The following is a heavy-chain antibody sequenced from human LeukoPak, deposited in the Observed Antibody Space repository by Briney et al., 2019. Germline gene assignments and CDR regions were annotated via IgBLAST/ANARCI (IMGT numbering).Heavy chain of an antibody. CDR1: GFSFSRFE. CDR3: ANSLSGYITDPFFDH. V-gene: IGHV3-48*03. Sequence: PGGSLRLSCVVSGFSFSRFEMNWVRQAPGKGREWVSYISNNFDTHYADSVKGRFTISRDNARESLYLQMNSLRDYDTTIYYYANSLSGYITDPFFDHWGQGTLVTVSS. J-gene: IGHJ4*02. D-gene: IGHD5-12*01. CDR2: ISNNFDT.